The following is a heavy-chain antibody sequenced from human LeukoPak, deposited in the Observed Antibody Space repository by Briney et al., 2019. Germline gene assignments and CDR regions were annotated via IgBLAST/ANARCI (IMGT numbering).Heavy chain of an antibody. D-gene: IGHD5-18*01. CDR3: ATRGYSYGRVDY. CDR2: IYYSGST. Sequence: SETLSLTCTVSGGSISSSSYYWGWIRQPPGKGLEWIGSIYYSGSTYYNPSLKSRVTISVDTSKNQFSLKLSSVTAADTAVYYCATRGYSYGRVDYWGQGTLVTVSS. J-gene: IGHJ4*02. V-gene: IGHV4-39*07. CDR1: GGSISSSSYY.